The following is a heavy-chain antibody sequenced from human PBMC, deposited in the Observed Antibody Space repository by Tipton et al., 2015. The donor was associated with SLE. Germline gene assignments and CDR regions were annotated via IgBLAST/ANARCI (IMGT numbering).Heavy chain of an antibody. D-gene: IGHD2-15*01. CDR1: GGSISSSSYY. J-gene: IGHJ4*02. V-gene: IGHV4-39*07. CDR2: IYYSGST. CDR3: ARHREDIVVVVAAPFGY. Sequence: TLSLTCTVSGGSISSSSYYWGWIRQPPGKGLEWIGSIYYSGSTYYNPSLKSRVTISVDTSKNPFSLKLSSVTAADTAVYYCARHREDIVVVVAAPFGYWGQGTLVTVSS.